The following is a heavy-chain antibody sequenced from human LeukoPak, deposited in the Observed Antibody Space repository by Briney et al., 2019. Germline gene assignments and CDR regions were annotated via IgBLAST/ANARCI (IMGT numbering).Heavy chain of an antibody. V-gene: IGHV4-34*01. J-gene: IGHJ6*03. D-gene: IGHD3-9*01. CDR1: GGSISSYY. CDR2: INHSGST. CDR3: ARGRSDILTGYWSSRGTRKYYYYMDV. Sequence: SETLSLTCTVSGGSISSYYWSWTRQPPGKGLEWIGEINHSGSTNYNPSLKSRVTISVDTSKNQFSLKLRSVTAADTAVYYCARGRSDILTGYWSSRGTRKYYYYMDVWGKGTTVTVSS.